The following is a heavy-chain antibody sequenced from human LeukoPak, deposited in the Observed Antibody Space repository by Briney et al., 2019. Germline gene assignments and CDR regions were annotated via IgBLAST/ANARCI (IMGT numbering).Heavy chain of an antibody. D-gene: IGHD3-22*01. CDR3: ARARGEVVITTWFDP. J-gene: IGHJ5*02. Sequence: ASVKVSCKASGYTFTSYGISWVRQAPGQGLEWMGWISAYNGNTNYAQKLQGRVTMTTDTSTSTAYMELRSLRSDDTAVYYCARARGEVVITTWFDPWGQGTLVTVSS. V-gene: IGHV1-18*01. CDR2: ISAYNGNT. CDR1: GYTFTSYG.